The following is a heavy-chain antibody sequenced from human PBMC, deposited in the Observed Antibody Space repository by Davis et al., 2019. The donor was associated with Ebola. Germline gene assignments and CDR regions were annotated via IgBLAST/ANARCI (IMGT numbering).Heavy chain of an antibody. CDR2: IYRDGRT. CDR3: ARHVYGDFWFFDL. CDR1: GFIVSDKY. J-gene: IGHJ2*01. D-gene: IGHD4-17*01. Sequence: GGSLRLSCAASGFIVSDKYMSWVRQAPGKGLEWVSVIYRDGRTYYADSVKGRFTISRDNSNNTLFLQMNSVRAEDTAVYYCARHVYGDFWFFDLWCRGTLVTVSS. V-gene: IGHV3-53*01.